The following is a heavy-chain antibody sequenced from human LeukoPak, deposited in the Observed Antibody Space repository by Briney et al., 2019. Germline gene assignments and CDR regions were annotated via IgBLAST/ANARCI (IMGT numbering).Heavy chain of an antibody. CDR1: GFTVSSNY. J-gene: IGHJ6*02. CDR3: ARDNRKWRGYSYGRYYYYGMDV. V-gene: IGHV3-66*01. D-gene: IGHD5-18*01. Sequence: GGSLRLSCAASGFTVSSNYMSWVRQAPGKGLEWVSVIYSGGSTYYADSLKGRFTISRDNSKNTLYLQMNSLRAEDTAVYYCARDNRKWRGYSYGRYYYYGMDVWGQGTTVTVSS. CDR2: IYSGGST.